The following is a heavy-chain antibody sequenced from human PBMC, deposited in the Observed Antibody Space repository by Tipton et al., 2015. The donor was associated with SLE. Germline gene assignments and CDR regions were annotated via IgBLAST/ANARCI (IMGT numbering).Heavy chain of an antibody. D-gene: IGHD1-14*01. CDR2: ISAYNGNT. V-gene: IGHV1-18*04. J-gene: IGHJ3*02. Sequence: QLVQSGAEVKKPGASVKVSCKASGYTFTSYGISWVRQAPGQGLEWMGWISAYNGNTNYAQKLQGRVTMTTDTSTSTAYMELRSLRSDDTAMYYYARDAITGTSFDAFDIWGQGTMVTVSS. CDR3: ARDAITGTSFDAFDI. CDR1: GYTFTSYG.